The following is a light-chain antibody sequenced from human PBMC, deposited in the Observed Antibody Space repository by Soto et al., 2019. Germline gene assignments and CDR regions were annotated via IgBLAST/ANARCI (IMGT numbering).Light chain of an antibody. Sequence: EIVLTQSPGTLSLSPGERATLSCRASQTVDTNYLAWFQQIPGQAPRLLIYGASTRATGIPDRFSVSGSGTDFTLAISRLDPEDSAVYYCQQYATSPWTFGLGTKVEIK. CDR3: QQYATSPWT. CDR2: GAS. CDR1: QTVDTNY. J-gene: IGKJ1*01. V-gene: IGKV3-20*01.